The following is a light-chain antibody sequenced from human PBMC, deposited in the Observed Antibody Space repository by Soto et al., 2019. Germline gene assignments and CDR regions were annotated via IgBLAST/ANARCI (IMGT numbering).Light chain of an antibody. V-gene: IGLV7-43*01. J-gene: IGLJ3*02. CDR1: TGAVTSGNY. CDR2: TTN. Sequence: QTVVTQEPSLTVSPGGTVTLTCASSTGAVTSGNYPSWFQQKPGQPPRTLIYTTNNKHSWTPARFSGSLLGDKAALTLSGAQPEDEAEYYCLLYYGGAHLVFGGGTKLTVL. CDR3: LLYYGGAHLV.